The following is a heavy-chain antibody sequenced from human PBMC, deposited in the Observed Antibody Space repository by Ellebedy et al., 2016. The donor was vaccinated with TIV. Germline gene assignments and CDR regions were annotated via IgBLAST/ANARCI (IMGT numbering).Heavy chain of an antibody. CDR1: GYTFTNYG. D-gene: IGHD6-13*01. CDR2: ITAGNGNR. V-gene: IGHV1-3*01. Sequence: AASVKVSCKASGYTFTNYGMHWVRQAPGQRLEWMGWITAGNGNRKYSQNFQGRVTITRDTSASTAYMELSSLRSEDTAVYYCARGEYSSSWYGGTLDYWGQGTLVTVSS. J-gene: IGHJ4*02. CDR3: ARGEYSSSWYGGTLDY.